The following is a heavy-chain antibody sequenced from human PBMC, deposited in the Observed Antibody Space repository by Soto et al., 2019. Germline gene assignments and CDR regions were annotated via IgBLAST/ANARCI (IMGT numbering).Heavy chain of an antibody. D-gene: IGHD3-16*02. Sequence: GGSLRLSCAASGFTFSTYTMSWVRQSPGKGLEWVSAVLQTGTSTYYADSVKGRFTISRDNSKNTLYLQMNSLRAEDTAVYYCAKEKDYDYVWGSYRYTSDYWGQGTLVTVSS. V-gene: IGHV3-23*01. J-gene: IGHJ4*02. CDR2: VLQTGTST. CDR1: GFTFSTYT. CDR3: AKEKDYDYVWGSYRYTSDY.